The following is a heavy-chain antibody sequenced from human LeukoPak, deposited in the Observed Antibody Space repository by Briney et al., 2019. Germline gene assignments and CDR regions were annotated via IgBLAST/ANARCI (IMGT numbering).Heavy chain of an antibody. CDR1: GGSISSSSYY. V-gene: IGHV4-39*01. D-gene: IGHD6-19*01. CDR3: AKHGLMDPSRNVYTSGWFLY. J-gene: IGHJ4*02. Sequence: ASETLSLTCTVSGGSISSSSYYWGWIRQPPGQGLEWIGSIYYSGKTYYNLSLKSRLTISVDTSKNQFSLRVSSVTAADTGVYYCAKHGLMDPSRNVYTSGWFLYWGQGTLVTVSS. CDR2: IYYSGKT.